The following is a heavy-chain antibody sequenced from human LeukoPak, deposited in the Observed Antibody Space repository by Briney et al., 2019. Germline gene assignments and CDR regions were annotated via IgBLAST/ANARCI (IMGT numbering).Heavy chain of an antibody. J-gene: IGHJ6*02. V-gene: IGHV3-21*01. CDR1: GLTFSDYS. CDR2: ISSSSDSI. CDR3: ARCSGGTCYSGAHSFYGMDV. D-gene: IGHD2-15*01. Sequence: GGSLRLSCAASGLTFSDYSMNWVRKAPGKGLEWVSSISSSSDSIYYADSVKGRFTISRDNAKNSLYLQVNSLRAEDTAVYYCARCSGGTCYSGAHSFYGMDVWGQGTTVSVSS.